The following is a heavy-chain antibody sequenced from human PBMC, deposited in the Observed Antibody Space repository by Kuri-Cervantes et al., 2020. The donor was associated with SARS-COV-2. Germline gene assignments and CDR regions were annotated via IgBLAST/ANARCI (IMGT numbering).Heavy chain of an antibody. D-gene: IGHD3-16*01. J-gene: IGHJ5*01. CDR3: GRDLNWAFDF. CDR1: GFIFSGYS. Sequence: GESLKISCAASGFIFSGYSMNWVRQAPGKGLEWLSYISTNSDTISYADSVKGRFTISRGNAKDSLYLQMSSLRAEDTAFYYCGRDLNWAFDFWGQGTLVTVSS. CDR2: ISTNSDTI. V-gene: IGHV3-48*01.